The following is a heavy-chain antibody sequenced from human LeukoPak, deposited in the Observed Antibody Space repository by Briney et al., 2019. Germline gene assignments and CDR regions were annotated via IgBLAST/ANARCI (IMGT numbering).Heavy chain of an antibody. Sequence: IPSETLSLTCTVSGGSISTSDYSWSWIRQSPEKGLEWTGYIHYSGITKSNPSLESRLTLSVDTSKNQLSLRLTSVTAADTAVYYCARAPLTTATSDYFDLWGLGTLVTVSS. CDR3: ARAPLTTATSDYFDL. J-gene: IGHJ4*02. CDR1: GGSISTSDYS. V-gene: IGHV4-30-4*01. CDR2: IHYSGIT. D-gene: IGHD4-17*01.